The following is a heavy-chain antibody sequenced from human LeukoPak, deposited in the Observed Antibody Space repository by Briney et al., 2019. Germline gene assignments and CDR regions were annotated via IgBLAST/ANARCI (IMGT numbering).Heavy chain of an antibody. CDR1: GGSISSYY. Sequence: SETLSLTCTVSGGSISSYYWSWIRQPPGKGLEWIGYIYYSGSTNYNPSLKSRVTISVDTSKNQFSLRLSSVTAADTAVYYCARAPSGTVLDYWGQGTLVTVSS. CDR2: IYYSGST. CDR3: ARAPSGTVLDY. J-gene: IGHJ4*02. V-gene: IGHV4-59*01. D-gene: IGHD5-12*01.